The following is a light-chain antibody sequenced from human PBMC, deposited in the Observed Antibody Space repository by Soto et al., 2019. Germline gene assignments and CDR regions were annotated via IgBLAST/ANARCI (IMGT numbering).Light chain of an antibody. CDR3: QQRSNWPLT. Sequence: EIVLTQSPATLSLSPGERATLSSRASQSVSSYLAWYQQKPGQAPRLLIYDASNRSTGIPARFSVSGSVTDFNLVNSSLEPEDFAVYYCQQRSNWPLTFGRRTKVDIK. CDR1: QSVSSY. J-gene: IGKJ3*01. CDR2: DAS. V-gene: IGKV3-11*01.